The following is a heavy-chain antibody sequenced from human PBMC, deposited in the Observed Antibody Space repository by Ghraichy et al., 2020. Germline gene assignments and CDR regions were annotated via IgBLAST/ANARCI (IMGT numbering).Heavy chain of an antibody. CDR1: GGSIISTTYY. J-gene: IGHJ4*02. V-gene: IGHV4-39*01. D-gene: IGHD2-15*01. CDR3: ARQRSGSWYSGLFDH. Sequence: SETLSLTCTVSGGSIISTTYYWGWIRQPPGKGLEWIGAIYYTGSPYYNPSLTSRVTMSVDTSKNQFSLNLTSVTAADTASYYCARQRSGSWYSGLFDHWGQGALVTVSS. CDR2: IYYTGSP.